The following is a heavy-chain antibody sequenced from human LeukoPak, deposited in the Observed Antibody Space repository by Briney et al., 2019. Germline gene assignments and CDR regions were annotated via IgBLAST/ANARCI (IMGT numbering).Heavy chain of an antibody. CDR3: AKDIGYNWNAQGYGMDV. CDR1: GFTFSSYG. J-gene: IGHJ6*02. CDR2: ISYDGSNK. Sequence: GGSLRLSCAVSGFTFSSYGMHWVRQAPGKGLEWVAVISYDGSNKYYADSVKGRFTISRDNSKNTLYLQMNSLRAEDTAVYYCAKDIGYNWNAQGYGMDVWGQGTTVTVSS. V-gene: IGHV3-30*18. D-gene: IGHD1-20*01.